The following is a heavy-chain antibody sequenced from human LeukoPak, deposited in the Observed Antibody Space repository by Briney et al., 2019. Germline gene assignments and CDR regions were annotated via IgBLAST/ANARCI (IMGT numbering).Heavy chain of an antibody. CDR1: GFTLSSYA. V-gene: IGHV3-23*01. Sequence: GGSLRLSCAASGFTLSSYAMSWVRQAPGKGLEWVSAISGSGGSTYYADSVKGRFTISRDNSKNTLYLQMNSLRAEDTAVYYCAKSLYGYGSGSYDYWGQGTLVTVSS. D-gene: IGHD3-10*01. J-gene: IGHJ4*02. CDR3: AKSLYGYGSGSYDY. CDR2: ISGSGGST.